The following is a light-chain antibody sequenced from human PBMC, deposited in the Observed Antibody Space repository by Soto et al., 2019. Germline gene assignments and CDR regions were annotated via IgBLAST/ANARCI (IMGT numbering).Light chain of an antibody. Sequence: QSALTQPASVSESPGQSITISCAGTSSDIGGYNYVSWYQQHPDKAPKLMIYGVTNRPSGVSDRFSGSKSGNTASLTISGLQAEDEADYYCTSYTSSSTYVLGTGTKLTVL. CDR2: GVT. V-gene: IGLV2-14*01. CDR1: SSDIGGYNY. J-gene: IGLJ1*01. CDR3: TSYTSSSTYV.